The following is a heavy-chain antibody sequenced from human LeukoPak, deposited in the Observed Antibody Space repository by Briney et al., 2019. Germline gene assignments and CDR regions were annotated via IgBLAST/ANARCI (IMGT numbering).Heavy chain of an antibody. Sequence: SETLSLTCTVSGGSISSGDYFWSWIRQPPGKGLKWIGYIYYSGSTYYNPSLKSRVTISVDTSKTQFSLKLTSVTAADTAVYYCARDNAYGFIGYWGQGTLVTVSS. CDR1: GGSISSGDYF. J-gene: IGHJ4*02. CDR2: IYYSGST. V-gene: IGHV4-30-4*01. D-gene: IGHD3-10*01. CDR3: ARDNAYGFIGY.